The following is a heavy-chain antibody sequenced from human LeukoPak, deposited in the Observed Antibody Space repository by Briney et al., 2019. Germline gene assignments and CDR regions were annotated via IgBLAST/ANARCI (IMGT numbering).Heavy chain of an antibody. CDR2: LYHSGST. Sequence: SETLSLTCAVSGYSISSGYYWGWIRQPPGKGLEWIGSLYHSGSTYYNPSLKSRVTISVDTSKNQFSLKLSSVTAADTAVYYCARAGYDFWSGYYDSYYFDYWGQGTLVTVSS. CDR1: GYSISSGYY. V-gene: IGHV4-38-2*01. J-gene: IGHJ4*02. CDR3: ARAGYDFWSGYYDSYYFDY. D-gene: IGHD3-3*01.